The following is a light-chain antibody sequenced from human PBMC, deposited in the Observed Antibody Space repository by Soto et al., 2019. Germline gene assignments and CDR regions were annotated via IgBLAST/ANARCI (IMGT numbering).Light chain of an antibody. CDR1: SSNIGSNT. Sequence: QAVVTQPPSASGTPGQRVIISCSGSSSNIGSNTVNWYQQLPGAAPKLLIQSNDQRPSGVPDRFSGSQSGTSASLAISGLQSEDEADYYCAVWDESLNGYVFGTGTKLTVL. J-gene: IGLJ1*01. CDR2: SND. V-gene: IGLV1-44*01. CDR3: AVWDESLNGYV.